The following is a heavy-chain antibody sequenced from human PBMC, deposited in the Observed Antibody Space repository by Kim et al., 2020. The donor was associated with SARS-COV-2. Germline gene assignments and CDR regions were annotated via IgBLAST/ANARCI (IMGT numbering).Heavy chain of an antibody. CDR3: ARGRNGAFDY. D-gene: IGHD2-8*01. CDR2: SSGSSSST. J-gene: IGHJ4*02. V-gene: IGHV3-48*01. Sequence: GGSLRLSCAASGFTFNSDNMNWVRQAPGKGLEWVSHSSGSSSSTYYADSVKGRFTNSRDNAKNSLYLQMNSLSADDTAVYYCARGRNGAFDYWGQGTLVT. CDR1: GFTFNSDN.